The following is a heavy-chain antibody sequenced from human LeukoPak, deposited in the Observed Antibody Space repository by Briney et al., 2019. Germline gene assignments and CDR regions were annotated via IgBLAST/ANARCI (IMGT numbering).Heavy chain of an antibody. J-gene: IGHJ4*02. D-gene: IGHD3-22*01. CDR3: ARVLNQGVYYEVSGYRQ. V-gene: IGHV4-34*01. CDR2: INHSGST. CDR1: GGSFSGYY. Sequence: SETLSLTCTVYGGSFSGYYWSWIRQPPGKGLEWIGEINHSGSTNYNPSLKSRVTISVDTSKNQFSLKLSSVTAADTAVYYCARVLNQGVYYEVSGYRQWGQGTLVTVSS.